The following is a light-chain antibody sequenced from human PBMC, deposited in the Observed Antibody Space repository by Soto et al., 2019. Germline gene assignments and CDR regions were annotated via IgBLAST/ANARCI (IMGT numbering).Light chain of an antibody. Sequence: EIVMTQSPVTLSVSPGETATLSCRASQSVRTNLAWYQQRPGQPPRLLIYGASTGATGIPARFSGSGSGTEFTLTISSLQSEDFAVYYCQHYNNWPPITFGQGTRLEIK. CDR3: QHYNNWPPIT. V-gene: IGKV3-15*01. CDR1: QSVRTN. J-gene: IGKJ5*01. CDR2: GAS.